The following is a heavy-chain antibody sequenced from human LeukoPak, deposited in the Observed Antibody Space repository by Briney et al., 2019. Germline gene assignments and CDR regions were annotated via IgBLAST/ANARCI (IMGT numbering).Heavy chain of an antibody. Sequence: PSETLSLTCSVSGYSISSAYYWGWIRQPPGKGLEWIGTMYHSGSTNYNPSLKSRVTLSVDTSKNQFSLKLSSVTAADTAAYYCARDRDSSGWPLTFDYWGQGTLVTVSS. D-gene: IGHD6-19*01. V-gene: IGHV4-38-2*02. CDR1: GYSISSAYY. CDR2: MYHSGST. J-gene: IGHJ4*02. CDR3: ARDRDSSGWPLTFDY.